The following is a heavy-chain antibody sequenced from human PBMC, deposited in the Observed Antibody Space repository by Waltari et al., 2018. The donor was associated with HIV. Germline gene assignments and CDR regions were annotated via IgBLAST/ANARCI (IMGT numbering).Heavy chain of an antibody. V-gene: IGHV1-8*01. CDR3: VTSRPGAVFGDF. J-gene: IGHJ4*02. Sequence: QAQLVQSGAEVRKPGASVKVSCKASGYNFASFDINWVRRATGQGLEWMGWMSMNSGNADYGQRFKGRLNLTRDTSIDMAYMELNSLTPQDTAVYYCVTSRPGAVFGDFWGQGTPVTVSS. D-gene: IGHD3-3*01. CDR1: GYNFASFD. CDR2: MSMNSGNA.